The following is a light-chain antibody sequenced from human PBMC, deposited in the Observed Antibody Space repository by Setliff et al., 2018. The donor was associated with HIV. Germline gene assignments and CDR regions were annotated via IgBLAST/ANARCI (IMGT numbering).Light chain of an antibody. J-gene: IGLJ1*01. CDR3: SSYTSSSTYV. CDR2: GVF. V-gene: IGLV2-18*02. Sequence: QSVLAQPPSVSGSPGQSVTISCTGTSSDVGYYNRVSWYQQPPGTAPKLMIYGVFNRPSGVPDRFSGSKSGNTASLTISGLQAEDEADYFCSSYTSSSTYVFGAGTKVTVL. CDR1: SSDVGYYNR.